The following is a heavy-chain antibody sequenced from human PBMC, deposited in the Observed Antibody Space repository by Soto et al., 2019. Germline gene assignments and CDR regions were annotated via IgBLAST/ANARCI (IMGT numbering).Heavy chain of an antibody. V-gene: IGHV1-69*12. D-gene: IGHD5-12*01. Sequence: QVQLVQSGAEVKKPGSSVKVSCKASGGTFSNYAISWVRQAPGQGLEWVGGIIPIFGTTNFAQKFQGRVTITANESTTTAYMDLSGLRSEDTAVYYCARDGGRDGYFGNWLDPWGQGTLVTVSS. CDR2: IIPIFGTT. J-gene: IGHJ5*02. CDR3: ARDGGRDGYFGNWLDP. CDR1: GGTFSNYA.